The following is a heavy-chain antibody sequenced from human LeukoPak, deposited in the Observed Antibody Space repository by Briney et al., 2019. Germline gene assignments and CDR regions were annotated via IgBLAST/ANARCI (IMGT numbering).Heavy chain of an antibody. CDR1: GGSISSYY. CDR2: IYYSGST. Sequence: PSETLSLTCTVSGGSISSYYWSWIRQPPGKGLEWIGYIYYSGSTNYNPSLKSRVTISVDTSKNQFSLKLSSVTAADTAVYYCARGTPTDDYVDYWGQGTLVTVSS. J-gene: IGHJ4*02. CDR3: ARGTPTDDYVDY. D-gene: IGHD2-15*01. V-gene: IGHV4-59*01.